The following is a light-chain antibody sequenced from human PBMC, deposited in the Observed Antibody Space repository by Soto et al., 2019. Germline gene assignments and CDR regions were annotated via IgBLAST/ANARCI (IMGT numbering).Light chain of an antibody. CDR3: QQSYKWT. V-gene: IGKV1-39*01. CDR2: AAS. CDR1: QSISSY. J-gene: IGKJ1*01. Sequence: DIQMTQSPSSLSASVGDRVTITCRASQSISSYLNWYQQKPGKAPKLLIYAASSLQSGVPSRFSGSGSGTDFTLTISSLQPEDFATYYCQQSYKWTLGQGTKVDIK.